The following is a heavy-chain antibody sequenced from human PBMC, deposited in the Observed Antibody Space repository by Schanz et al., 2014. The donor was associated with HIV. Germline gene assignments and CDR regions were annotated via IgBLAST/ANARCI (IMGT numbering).Heavy chain of an antibody. Sequence: EVQLLESGGGLVQPGGSLRLSCAASGFTFSSYAMSWVRQAPGKGLEWVSAISGSGGSTYYADSVKGRFTISRDNSKNTLYLQMNSLRAEDTAVYYCAREVVEYYYDSSGYFDYWGQGTLVTVSS. CDR2: ISGSGGST. V-gene: IGHV3-23*01. J-gene: IGHJ4*02. D-gene: IGHD3-22*01. CDR1: GFTFSSYA. CDR3: AREVVEYYYDSSGYFDY.